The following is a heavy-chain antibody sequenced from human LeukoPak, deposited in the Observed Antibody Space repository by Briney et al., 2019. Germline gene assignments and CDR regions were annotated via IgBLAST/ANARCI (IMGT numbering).Heavy chain of an antibody. CDR1: GYTFTSYG. J-gene: IGHJ4*02. D-gene: IGHD3-3*01. Sequence: GASVKVSCKASGYTFTSYGISWVRQAPGQGFEWMRWISAYNGNTNYAQKLQGRVTMTTDTSTSTAYMELRSLRSDDTAVYYCARDHPRLRFLEWLLLDGFDYWGQGTLVTVSS. CDR3: ARDHPRLRFLEWLLLDGFDY. CDR2: ISAYNGNT. V-gene: IGHV1-18*01.